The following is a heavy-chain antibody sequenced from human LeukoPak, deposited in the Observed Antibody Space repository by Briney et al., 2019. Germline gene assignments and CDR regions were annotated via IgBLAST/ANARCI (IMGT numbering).Heavy chain of an antibody. CDR3: AKVGYYYDSSAYSRDAFDI. D-gene: IGHD3-22*01. Sequence: SGGSLRLSCAASGFTFTPYSMSWVRQAPGKGLEWVSGIRGSGGSTYYADSVKGRFTISRDNSKNTLYLQMNSLRAEDTAVYYCAKVGYYYDSSAYSRDAFDIWGQGTMVTVSS. J-gene: IGHJ3*02. V-gene: IGHV3-23*01. CDR1: GFTFTPYS. CDR2: IRGSGGST.